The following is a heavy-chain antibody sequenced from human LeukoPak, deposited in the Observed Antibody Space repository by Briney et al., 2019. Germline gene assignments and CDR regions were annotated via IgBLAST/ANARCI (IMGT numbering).Heavy chain of an antibody. J-gene: IGHJ6*03. Sequence: PGGSLRLSCAASGFRTSSMTWVRQAPGKGLDWVSYIISDSTIIYYADSVRGRFTISRDNAKNSLYLQMDSLRAEDTAVYYCARINELRFGGPGYMDVWGKGTAVTVSS. D-gene: IGHD3-10*01. CDR3: ARINELRFGGPGYMDV. V-gene: IGHV3-48*01. CDR1: GFRTSS. CDR2: IISDSTII.